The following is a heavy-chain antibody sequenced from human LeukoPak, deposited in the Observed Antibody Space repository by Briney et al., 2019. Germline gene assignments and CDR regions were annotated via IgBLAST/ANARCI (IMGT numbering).Heavy chain of an antibody. D-gene: IGHD3-10*02. J-gene: IGHJ4*02. V-gene: IGHV3-21*01. CDR3: ARGTMFPYYFDY. CDR2: ISSSSSYI. CDR1: GFKFSRNS. Sequence: GGSLRLSCAASGFKFSRNSMKWVRQAPGKGLAGVSFISSSSSYIYYADSLKGRFTISRDNAKNSLYLQMNSLRAEDTAVYYCARGTMFPYYFDYWGQGTLVTVSS.